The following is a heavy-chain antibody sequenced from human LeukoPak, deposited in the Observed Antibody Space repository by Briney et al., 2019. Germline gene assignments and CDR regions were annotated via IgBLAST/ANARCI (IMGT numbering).Heavy chain of an antibody. V-gene: IGHV4-38-2*02. CDR1: GYSISSGYY. CDR2: IYHSGST. Sequence: PSETLSLTCTVSGYSISSGYYWGWIRQPPGKGLEWIGSIYHSGSTYYNPSLKSRVTISVDTSKNQFSLKLSSVTAADTAVYYCATYGGARRAFDIWGQGTMVTVSS. D-gene: IGHD3-16*01. CDR3: ATYGGARRAFDI. J-gene: IGHJ3*02.